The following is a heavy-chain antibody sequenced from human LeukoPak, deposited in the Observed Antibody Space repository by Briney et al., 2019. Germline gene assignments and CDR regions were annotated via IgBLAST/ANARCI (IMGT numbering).Heavy chain of an antibody. CDR3: ARGDMVRGVDGLRFDP. Sequence: SETLSLTCTVSGGSISSYYWSWIRQPPGKGLEWIGYIYYSGSTNYNPSLKSRVSISVDTSKNQFSLKLSSVTAADTAVYYCARGDMVRGVDGLRFDPWGQGTLVTVSS. D-gene: IGHD3-10*01. CDR2: IYYSGST. J-gene: IGHJ5*02. CDR1: GGSISSYY. V-gene: IGHV4-59*01.